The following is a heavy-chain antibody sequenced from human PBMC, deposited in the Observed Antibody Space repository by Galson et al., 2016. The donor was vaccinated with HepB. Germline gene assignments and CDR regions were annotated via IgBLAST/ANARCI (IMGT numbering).Heavy chain of an antibody. J-gene: IGHJ6*04. CDR2: ISDDGSNK. V-gene: IGHV3-30-3*01. Sequence: SLRLSCAASGFTFSNYAMHWVRQAPGKGPEWVAVISDDGSNKYYADSVKGRFTVSRDNSKNTVYLQMNSLRIEDTAVYYCARDLMVQGWRDFYYYGLDVWGKGTTVTVSS. D-gene: IGHD3-10*01. CDR1: GFTFSNYA. CDR3: ARDLMVQGWRDFYYYGLDV.